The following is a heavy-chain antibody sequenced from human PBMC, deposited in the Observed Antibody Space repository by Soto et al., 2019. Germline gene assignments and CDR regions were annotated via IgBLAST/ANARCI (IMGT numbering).Heavy chain of an antibody. J-gene: IGHJ5*01. Sequence: PSETLSLTCTVSGGSISSYYWSWIRQPPGKGLEWIGYIYYSGSTNYNPSLKSRATISVDTSKNQFSLKLSSVTAADTAVYYCARAITMVRGVYNWFDPWGQGTLVTVSS. CDR3: ARAITMVRGVYNWFDP. D-gene: IGHD3-10*01. CDR2: IYYSGST. V-gene: IGHV4-59*01. CDR1: GGSISSYY.